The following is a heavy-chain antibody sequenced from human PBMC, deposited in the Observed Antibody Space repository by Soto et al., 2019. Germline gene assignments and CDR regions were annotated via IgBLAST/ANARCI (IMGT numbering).Heavy chain of an antibody. D-gene: IGHD3-16*01. CDR2: ISASGGST. J-gene: IGHJ6*03. V-gene: IGHV3-23*01. CDR1: GFTFSSHS. Sequence: GGSLRLSCAASGFTFSSHSMSWVRQAPGKGLEWVSAISASGGSTYYADSVKGRFTISRDNSKNTLSLQMNSLRAEDTAVYYCGKGGVSRTYYYMDVWGEGTTVTVSS. CDR3: GKGGVSRTYYYMDV.